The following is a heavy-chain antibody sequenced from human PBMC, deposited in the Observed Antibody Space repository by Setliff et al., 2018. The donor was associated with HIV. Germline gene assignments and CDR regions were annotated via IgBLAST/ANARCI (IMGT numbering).Heavy chain of an antibody. J-gene: IGHJ4*02. CDR1: GGSISSYY. D-gene: IGHD6-19*01. CDR2: IFYTGST. Sequence: SETLSLTCTVSGGSISSYYWTWLRQFPGKGLEWIGFIFYTGSTTYNPSLNSRVTISVDTSKNQFSLKLNSVTAADTAVYYCASGREAVAGALHFDYWGQGPLVTVSS. V-gene: IGHV4-59*08. CDR3: ASGREAVAGALHFDY.